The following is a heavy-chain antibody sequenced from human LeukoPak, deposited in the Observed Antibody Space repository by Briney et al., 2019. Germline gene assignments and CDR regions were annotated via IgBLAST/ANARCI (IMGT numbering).Heavy chain of an antibody. Sequence: SETLSLTCTVSGGSISSYYWSWIRQPPGKGLEWIGYIYYSGSTNYNPSLKSRVTISVDTSKNQFSLKLSSVTAADTAVYYCARCGYCSGGSCKPLVPYGMDVWGQGTTVTVSS. CDR2: IYYSGST. CDR1: GGSISSYY. J-gene: IGHJ6*02. CDR3: ARCGYCSGGSCKPLVPYGMDV. V-gene: IGHV4-59*08. D-gene: IGHD2-15*01.